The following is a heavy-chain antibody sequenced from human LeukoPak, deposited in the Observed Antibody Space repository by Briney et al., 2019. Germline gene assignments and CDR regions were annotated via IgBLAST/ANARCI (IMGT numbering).Heavy chain of an antibody. J-gene: IGHJ5*01. CDR1: GGSISSNY. CDR2: IHYTGTT. CDR3: ARGAGWYDS. V-gene: IGHV4-59*01. Sequence: SETLSLTCTVSGGSISSNYWSWLRQPPGKGLEWIGYIHYTGTTRYNPSLNGRVTISVDTSKNQFSLKLRPVTAADTAVYYCARGAGWYDSWGQGTLVAVSS.